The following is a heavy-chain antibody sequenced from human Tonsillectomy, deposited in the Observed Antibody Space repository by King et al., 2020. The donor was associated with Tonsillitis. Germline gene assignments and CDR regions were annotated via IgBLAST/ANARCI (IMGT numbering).Heavy chain of an antibody. Sequence: VQLQESGPGLVKPSQTLSLTCTVSGGSLSSGDYYWSWIRQPPGEGLEWVGDIYYSGSTHYNPSLKSRVTISVDTSKDQFSLKLSSVTAADTAVYYCARVDLMTTVTTGGWFDPWGQGTLVTVSS. J-gene: IGHJ5*02. CDR1: GGSLSSGDYY. CDR3: ARVDLMTTVTTGGWFDP. D-gene: IGHD4-17*01. V-gene: IGHV4-30-4*01. CDR2: IYYSGST.